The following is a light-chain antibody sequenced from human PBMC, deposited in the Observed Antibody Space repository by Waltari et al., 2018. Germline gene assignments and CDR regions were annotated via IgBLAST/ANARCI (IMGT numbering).Light chain of an antibody. CDR3: QHYVRTWA. CDR2: GAS. CDR1: QSVGSNY. Sequence: EIVLTQSPGTLYLSPGESATLPGRASQSVGSNYLAGYQQIPGQAPRLLIYGASSRATGIPDRFSGSGSGTDFTLSISRLEPEDFAVYYCQHYVRTWAFGQGTKVEIK. V-gene: IGKV3-20*01. J-gene: IGKJ1*01.